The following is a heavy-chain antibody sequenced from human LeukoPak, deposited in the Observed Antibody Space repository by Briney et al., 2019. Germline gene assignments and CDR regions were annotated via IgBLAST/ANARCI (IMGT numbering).Heavy chain of an antibody. CDR3: ARARLVEDAFDI. Sequence: GGSLRLSCAASGFIFSSHGMNWVRQAPGKGLEWVSSISSSSSYIYYADSVKGRFTISRDNAKNSLYLQMNSLRAEDTAVYYCARARLVEDAFDIWGQGTMVTVSS. V-gene: IGHV3-21*01. CDR2: ISSSSSYI. CDR1: GFIFSSHG. J-gene: IGHJ3*02. D-gene: IGHD4-11*01.